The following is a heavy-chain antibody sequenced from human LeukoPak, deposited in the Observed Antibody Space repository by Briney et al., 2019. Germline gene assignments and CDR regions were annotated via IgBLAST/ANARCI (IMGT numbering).Heavy chain of an antibody. CDR3: ARGGGYYYGMDV. D-gene: IGHD3-10*01. CDR1: GYTFTGYY. V-gene: IGHV1-2*02. CDR2: INPNSGGT. J-gene: IGHJ6*02. Sequence: EASVKVSCKASGYTFTGYYMHWVRQAPGQGLEWMGWINPNSGGTSYAQKFQGRVTMTRDTSISTAYMELSRLRSDDTAVYYCARGGGYYYGMDVWGQGTTVTVSS.